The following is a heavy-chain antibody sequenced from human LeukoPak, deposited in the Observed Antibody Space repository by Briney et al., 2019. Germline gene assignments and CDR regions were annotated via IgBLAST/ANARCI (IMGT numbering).Heavy chain of an antibody. CDR2: IGASGEST. CDR3: AKDIQLST. V-gene: IGHV3-23*01. J-gene: IGHJ3*01. Sequence: QPGGSLRPSCAASGFTFSVAAMTWVRQAPGKGLEWVSLIGASGESTYYADSVKGRFTISRDNSKNTLPLQMNSLRVEDTAMYFCAKDIQLSTWGLGTMVTVSS. CDR1: GFTFSVAA. D-gene: IGHD5-24*01.